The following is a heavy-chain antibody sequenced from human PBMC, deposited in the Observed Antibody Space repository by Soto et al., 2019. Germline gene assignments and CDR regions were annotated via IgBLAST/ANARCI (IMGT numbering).Heavy chain of an antibody. V-gene: IGHV3-48*01. J-gene: IGHJ3*02. D-gene: IGHD3-16*01. CDR3: ASGAWPTSWGTFDI. Sequence: EVQLVESGGGLVQPGGSLRLSCAASGFTFSSYSMNWVRQAPGKGLEWVSYISSSSSTIYYADSVKGRFTISRDNAKNSLYLQMNCLRAEDTAVYYCASGAWPTSWGTFDIWGQGTMVTVSS. CDR2: ISSSSSTI. CDR1: GFTFSSYS.